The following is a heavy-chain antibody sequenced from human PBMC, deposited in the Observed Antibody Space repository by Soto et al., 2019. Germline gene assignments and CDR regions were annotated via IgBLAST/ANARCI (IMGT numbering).Heavy chain of an antibody. CDR1: GFDFTTFS. CDR2: ISSSSSTI. D-gene: IGHD3-22*01. J-gene: IGHJ4*02. V-gene: IGHV3-48*02. CDR3: ARDSHYYYYDSSGYHAFDY. Sequence: GGSLRLSCAASGFDFTTFSMNWVRQAPGKGLEWVSYISSSSSTIYYADSVKGRFTISRDNAKNSLYLQMNSLRDEDTAVYYCARDSHYYYYDSSGYHAFDYWGQGTLVTVSS.